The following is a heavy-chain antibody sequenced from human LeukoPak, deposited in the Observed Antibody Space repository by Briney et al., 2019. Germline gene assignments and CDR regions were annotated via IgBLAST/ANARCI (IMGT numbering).Heavy chain of an antibody. CDR1: VGSISSGGYY. D-gene: IGHD4-17*01. Sequence: SETLSLTCTVSVGSISSGGYYWSWIRQHPGEGLEWIGYIYYSGSTYYNPSLKSRVTISVDTSKNQFSLKLSSVTAADAAVYYCARRDYGDHLDFDYWGQGTLVTVSS. CDR3: ARRDYGDHLDFDY. J-gene: IGHJ4*02. V-gene: IGHV4-31*03. CDR2: IYYSGST.